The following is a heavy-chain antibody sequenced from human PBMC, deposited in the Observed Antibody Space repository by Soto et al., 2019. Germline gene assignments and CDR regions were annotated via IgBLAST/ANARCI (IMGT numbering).Heavy chain of an antibody. CDR3: ARAEVALASAGTTHWFDP. Sequence: SVQVSCKAAGGTFISYAISWVRQAPGHGLEWMGGIIPIFGKANYAQKFQGRVTITADESTSTAYIDLSSLISEDTAVYYCARAEVALASAGTTHWFDPWRQGTLVTVSS. CDR2: IIPIFGKA. CDR1: GGTFISYA. J-gene: IGHJ5*02. V-gene: IGHV1-69*13.